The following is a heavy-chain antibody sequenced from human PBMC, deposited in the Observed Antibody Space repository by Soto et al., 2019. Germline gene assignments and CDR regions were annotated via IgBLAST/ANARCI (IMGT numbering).Heavy chain of an antibody. V-gene: IGHV4-34*01. D-gene: IGHD5-18*01. CDR1: GGSFSGYY. CDR2: INHSGST. CDR3: ARERTVAAMVIVYFDY. J-gene: IGHJ4*02. Sequence: NPSETLSLTCAVYGGSFSGYYWSWIRQPPGKGLEWIGEINHSGSTNYNPSLKSRVTISVDTSKNQFSLKLSSVTAADTAVYYCARERTVAAMVIVYFDYWGQGTLVTVSS.